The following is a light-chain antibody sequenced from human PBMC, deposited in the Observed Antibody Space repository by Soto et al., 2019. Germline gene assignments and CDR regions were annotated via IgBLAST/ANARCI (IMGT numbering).Light chain of an antibody. CDR3: SSYTSSTAYV. V-gene: IGLV2-11*01. CDR2: DVS. J-gene: IGLJ1*01. CDR1: SSDVGGYNY. Sequence: QSVLTQPRSVSGSPGQSVTISCTGTSSDVGGYNYVSWYQQHPGKAPKLMIYDVSKRPSGVPDRFSGSKSGNTASLTTSGLQAEDEADYYCSSYTSSTAYVFGTGTKVTVL.